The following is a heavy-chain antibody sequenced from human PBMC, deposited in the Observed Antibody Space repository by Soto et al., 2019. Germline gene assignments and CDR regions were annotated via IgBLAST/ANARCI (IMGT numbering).Heavy chain of an antibody. CDR2: IYHSGST. D-gene: IGHD4-17*01. J-gene: IGHJ4*02. V-gene: IGHV4-38-2*01. Sequence: PLETLSLTCAVSGYSISSGYYWGWIRQPPGKGLEWIGNIYHSGSTYYNPSLKSRVAISLDTSKSQFSLKLNSATAADTAVYYCARGDLVTTVTTIVDYFDYWGQGTLVTVSS. CDR3: ARGDLVTTVTTIVDYFDY. CDR1: GYSISSGYY.